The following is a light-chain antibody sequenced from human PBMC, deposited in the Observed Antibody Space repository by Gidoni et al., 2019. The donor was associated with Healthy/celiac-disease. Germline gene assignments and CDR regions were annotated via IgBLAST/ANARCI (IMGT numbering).Light chain of an antibody. V-gene: IGLV2-14*03. J-gene: IGLJ1*01. CDR1: SRDVGGYNY. CDR2: DVS. CDR3: SSYISGDTYV. Sequence: QSALTQPASVSGSPGQSITISCTGTSRDVGGYNYVSWYQQHPGKAPKLMIYDVSNRPSGVSNRFSGSKSGNTASLTISGLQAEDEADYYCSSYISGDTYVFGSGTKVTVL.